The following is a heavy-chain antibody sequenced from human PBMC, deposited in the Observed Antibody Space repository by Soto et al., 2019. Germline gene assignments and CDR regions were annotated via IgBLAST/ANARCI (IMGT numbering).Heavy chain of an antibody. D-gene: IGHD2-15*01. CDR2: ISSSSSTI. CDR3: ARGYCSGGSCPFDY. CDR1: GFTFSSYS. J-gene: IGHJ4*02. Sequence: EVQLVESGGGLVQPGGSLRLSCAASGFTFSSYSMNWVRQAPGKGLEWVSYISSSSSTIYYADSVKGRFTISRDNAKNSLYLQMNSLRAEDTAVYYCARGYCSGGSCPFDYWGQRTLVTVSS. V-gene: IGHV3-48*01.